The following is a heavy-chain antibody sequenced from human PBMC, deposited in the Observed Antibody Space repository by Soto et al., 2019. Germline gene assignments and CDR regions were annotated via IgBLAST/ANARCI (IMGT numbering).Heavy chain of an antibody. V-gene: IGHV1-3*05. CDR3: ARDGIAAAGTSWFDP. D-gene: IGHD6-13*01. Sequence: QVQLVQSGAEEKKPGASVKVSCKASGYTFTSHAMHWVRQAPGQRLEWMGWINAGNGNTKYSKKFQGRVTITTDTAXXTAYMELSSLRSEDTAVYYCARDGIAAAGTSWFDPWGQGTLVTVST. J-gene: IGHJ5*02. CDR1: GYTFTSHA. CDR2: INAGNGNT.